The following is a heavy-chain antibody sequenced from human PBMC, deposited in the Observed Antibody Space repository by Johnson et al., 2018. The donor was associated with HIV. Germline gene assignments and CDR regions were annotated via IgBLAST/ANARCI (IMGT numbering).Heavy chain of an antibody. Sequence: VKLVESGGGLVQPGGSLRLSCAASGFTFTYFAMSWVRQAPGKGLEWVSGMSAGGDRPYHSDSVRGRFTISRDNSKNTLYLQMNSLRAEDTAVYYCANMDYGDYVHDAFDIWGQVTMVTVSS. CDR3: ANMDYGDYVHDAFDI. CDR2: MSAGGDRP. CDR1: GFTFTYFA. J-gene: IGHJ3*02. V-gene: IGHV3-23*04. D-gene: IGHD4-17*01.